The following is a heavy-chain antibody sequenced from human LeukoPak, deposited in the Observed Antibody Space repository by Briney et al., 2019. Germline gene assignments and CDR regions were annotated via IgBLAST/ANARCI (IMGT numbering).Heavy chain of an antibody. Sequence: SETLSLTCTVSGDSIISYYWSWIRQPPGKGLEWIGYIYYSGSTKYNPSIKSRVTISVDTSKNQFSLKLSSVTAADTAVYYCARSLRGYRFATDYWGQGTLVTVSS. D-gene: IGHD5-18*01. CDR1: GDSIISYY. CDR2: IYYSGST. CDR3: ARSLRGYRFATDY. J-gene: IGHJ4*02. V-gene: IGHV4-59*08.